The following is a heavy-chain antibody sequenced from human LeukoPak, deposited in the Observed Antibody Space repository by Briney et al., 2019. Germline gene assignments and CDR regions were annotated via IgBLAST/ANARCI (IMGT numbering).Heavy chain of an antibody. Sequence: SETLSLTCAVYGGSFSGYYWSWIRQPPGKGLEWIGYIYYSGSTNYNPSLKSRVTISVDTSKNQFSLKLSSVTAADTAVYYCARVSPTTLMDYWGQGTLVTVSS. J-gene: IGHJ4*02. CDR2: IYYSGST. CDR1: GGSFSGYY. V-gene: IGHV4-34*11. CDR3: ARVSPTTLMDY. D-gene: IGHD1-26*01.